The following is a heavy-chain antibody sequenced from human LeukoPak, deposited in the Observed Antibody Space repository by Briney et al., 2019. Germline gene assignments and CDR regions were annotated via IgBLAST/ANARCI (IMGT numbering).Heavy chain of an antibody. D-gene: IGHD3-22*01. V-gene: IGHV4-59*01. Sequence: PSETLSLTCTVSGGSISSYYWCWIRQPPGKGLEWIGYIYYSGSTNYNPSLKSRVIISVDTSKNQFSLKLSSVTAADTAVYYCARDRRYYDSSGAYAFDIWGQGTMSPSLQ. CDR1: GGSISSYY. CDR2: IYYSGST. CDR3: ARDRRYYDSSGAYAFDI. J-gene: IGHJ3*02.